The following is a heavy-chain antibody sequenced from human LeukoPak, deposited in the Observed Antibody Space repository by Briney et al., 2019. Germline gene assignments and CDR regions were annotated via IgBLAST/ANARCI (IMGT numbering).Heavy chain of an antibody. CDR1: GGSISSGPYF. D-gene: IGHD2-21*01. Sequence: SQTLSLTCFVSGGSISSGPYFWSWIRQSPLHGLEGLGYICTSGSTNYNPSLSGRVAISLDKSRNHFTLMVTAVTAADTAFYYCARKGPEHLPTYFDHWGRGILVTVSS. CDR3: ARKGPEHLPTYFDH. V-gene: IGHV4-30-2*06. CDR2: ICTSGST. J-gene: IGHJ4*02.